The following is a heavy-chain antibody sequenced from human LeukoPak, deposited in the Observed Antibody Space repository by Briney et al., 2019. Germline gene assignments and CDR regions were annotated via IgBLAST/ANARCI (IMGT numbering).Heavy chain of an antibody. D-gene: IGHD2-15*01. CDR3: ARRPVVVVAAGGGNWFDP. Sequence: SSETLSLTCIVSGGSISSSSYYWGWIRQPPGKGLEWIGSIYYSGSTYYNPSLKSRVTISVDTSKNQFSLKLSSVTAADTAVYYCARRPVVVVAAGGGNWFDPWGQGTLVTVSS. CDR2: IYYSGST. J-gene: IGHJ5*02. V-gene: IGHV4-39*01. CDR1: GGSISSSSYY.